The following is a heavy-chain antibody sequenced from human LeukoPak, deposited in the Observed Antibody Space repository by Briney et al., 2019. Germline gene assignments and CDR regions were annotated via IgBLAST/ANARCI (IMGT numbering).Heavy chain of an antibody. CDR1: GYTFTSYY. V-gene: IGHV1-46*01. Sequence: ASVKVSCKASGYTFTSYYMHWVRQAPGQGLEWMGIINPSGGSTSYAQKFQGRVTMTRDMSTSTVYMKLSSLRSEDTAVYYCARGEEMATICNYWGQGTLVTVSS. J-gene: IGHJ4*02. D-gene: IGHD5-24*01. CDR2: INPSGGST. CDR3: ARGEEMATICNY.